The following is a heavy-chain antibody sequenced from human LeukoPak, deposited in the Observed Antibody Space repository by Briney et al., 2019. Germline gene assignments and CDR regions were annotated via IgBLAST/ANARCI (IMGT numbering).Heavy chain of an antibody. CDR1: GFTFSSYW. J-gene: IGHJ5*02. Sequence: PGGSLRLSCAASGFTFSSYWMSWVRQPPGKVLEWIGEINHSGSTNYNPSLKSRVTISVDTSKNQFSLKLSSVTAADTAVYYCARQKGLWFDPGGQGTLVTVSS. CDR2: INHSGST. CDR3: ARQKGLWFDP. V-gene: IGHV4-34*01.